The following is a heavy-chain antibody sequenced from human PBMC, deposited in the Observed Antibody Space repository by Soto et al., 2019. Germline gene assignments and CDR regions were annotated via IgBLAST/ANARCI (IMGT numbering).Heavy chain of an antibody. J-gene: IGHJ4*02. CDR3: TRGDY. CDR2: VSYTGST. CDR1: GESITSLGYY. Sequence: QVHLQESGPGLVKPSQTLSLACSVSGESITSLGYYWTWVRQPPGKGLEWIGFVSYTGSTFYNSALRSLVTTSRHTSQTQSFLAVTSVTVADTAIYFCTRGDYWGQGGLVTVSS. V-gene: IGHV4-31*01.